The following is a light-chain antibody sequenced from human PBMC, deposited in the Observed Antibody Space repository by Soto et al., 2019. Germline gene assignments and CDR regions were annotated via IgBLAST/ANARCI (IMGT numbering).Light chain of an antibody. CDR3: ASYAGTKLFV. Sequence: QSALTQPPSASGSPGQSLTISCTGTSSDVGFYNFVSWYQQRPGKAPKLVIYEVTKRPPGVPDRFSGSKSGRTASLTVSGLQADDEADYYCASYAGTKLFVFGSGTKVTVL. V-gene: IGLV2-8*01. CDR1: SSDVGFYNF. J-gene: IGLJ1*01. CDR2: EVT.